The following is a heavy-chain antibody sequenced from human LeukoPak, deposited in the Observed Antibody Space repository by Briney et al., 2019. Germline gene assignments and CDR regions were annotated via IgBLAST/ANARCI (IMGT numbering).Heavy chain of an antibody. V-gene: IGHV3-11*01. Sequence: PGGSLRLSCAASGFTFSDYYMSWIRQAPGKGLEWVSYISSSGSTIYYADSVKGRFTISRYNAKNSLYLQMNSLRADDTAVYYCSRIIGVTGTDWFDPWGQGTLVTVSS. CDR1: GFTFSDYY. CDR2: ISSSGSTI. D-gene: IGHD6-13*01. J-gene: IGHJ5*02. CDR3: SRIIGVTGTDWFDP.